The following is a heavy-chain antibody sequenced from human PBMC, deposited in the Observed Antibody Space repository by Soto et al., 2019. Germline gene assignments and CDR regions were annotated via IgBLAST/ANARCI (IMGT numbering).Heavy chain of an antibody. D-gene: IGHD3-10*01. V-gene: IGHV3-15*07. CDR2: IRSTADGGTA. CDR1: GFTFSSYA. CDR3: ASYYYASGTRRPAFDP. Sequence: GGSLRLSCAASGFTFSSYAMNWVRQAPGKGLEWVGRIRSTADGGTADYAAPLKGRFTISRDDSKNTLFLQLNSLKTEDTAVYYCASYYYASGTRRPAFDPWGQGTLVTVS. J-gene: IGHJ5*02.